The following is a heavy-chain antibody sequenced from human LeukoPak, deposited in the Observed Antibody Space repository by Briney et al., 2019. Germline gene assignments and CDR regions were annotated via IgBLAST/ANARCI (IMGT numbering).Heavy chain of an antibody. D-gene: IGHD1-1*01. CDR2: IYYSGST. CDR1: GGSISSYY. Sequence: SETLSLTCTVSGGSISSYYWSWIRQPPGKGLEWIGYIYYSGSTNYNPSLKSRVTISVDTSENQFSLKLSSVTAADTAVYYCARHSSSRLEIDYWGQGTLVTVSS. CDR3: ARHSSSRLEIDY. J-gene: IGHJ4*02. V-gene: IGHV4-59*08.